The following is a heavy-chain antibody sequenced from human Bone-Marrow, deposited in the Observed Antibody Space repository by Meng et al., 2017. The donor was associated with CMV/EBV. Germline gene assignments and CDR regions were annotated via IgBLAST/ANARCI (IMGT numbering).Heavy chain of an antibody. CDR1: GYTFTGYY. D-gene: IGHD2-2*01. CDR2: INPNSGGT. Sequence: ASVKVSCKASGYTFTGYYMHWVRQAPGQGLEWMGWINPNSGGTNYAQKFQGRVTMTRDTSISTAYMELSSLISEDTAVYYCARPRYCSGTSCEDTFDIWGQGTMVTVSS. CDR3: ARPRYCSGTSCEDTFDI. V-gene: IGHV1-2*02. J-gene: IGHJ3*02.